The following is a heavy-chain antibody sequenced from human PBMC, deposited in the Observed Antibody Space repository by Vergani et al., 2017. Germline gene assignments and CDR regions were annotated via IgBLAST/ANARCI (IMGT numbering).Heavy chain of an antibody. Sequence: QVQLQESGPGLVKPSQTLSLTCSVSGDSISSGVYYWNWIRQHPGKGLEWIGYIYSTGSTHHNPSLRRRINMSVDTSKNQFSLNLNSVTAADTAMYYCARMGGYDEGDAFRIGYFDSGGPGSLVTVSS. J-gene: IGHJ4*02. CDR3: ARMGGYDEGDAFRIGYFDS. CDR2: IYSTGST. V-gene: IGHV4-31*03. CDR1: GDSISSGVYY. D-gene: IGHD3-22*01.